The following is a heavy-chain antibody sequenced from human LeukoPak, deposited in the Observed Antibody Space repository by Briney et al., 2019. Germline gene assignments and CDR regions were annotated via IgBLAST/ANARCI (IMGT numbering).Heavy chain of an antibody. V-gene: IGHV4-38-2*01. D-gene: IGHD1-1*01. CDR1: GYSISSGYY. Sequence: PSETLSLTCAVSGYSISSGYYWGWIRQPPGKGLEWIGSIYHSGSTYYNPSLKSRVTISVDTSKNQFSLKLSSVTAADTAVCYCARLDWNECYFDYWGQGTLVTVSS. CDR3: ARLDWNECYFDY. CDR2: IYHSGST. J-gene: IGHJ4*02.